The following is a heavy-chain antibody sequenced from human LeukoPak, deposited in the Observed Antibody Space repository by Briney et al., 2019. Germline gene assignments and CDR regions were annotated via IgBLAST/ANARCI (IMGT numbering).Heavy chain of an antibody. Sequence: SETLSLTCTVSGGSISNYYWSWIRQPPGKGLEWIGYIYYSGSTNYNPSLKSRVTMPVDTSKNQFSLKLSSVTAADTAVYYCARYDFNKFFDYWGQGTLVTVSS. CDR2: IYYSGST. J-gene: IGHJ4*02. D-gene: IGHD3-3*01. CDR1: GGSISNYY. V-gene: IGHV4-59*01. CDR3: ARYDFNKFFDY.